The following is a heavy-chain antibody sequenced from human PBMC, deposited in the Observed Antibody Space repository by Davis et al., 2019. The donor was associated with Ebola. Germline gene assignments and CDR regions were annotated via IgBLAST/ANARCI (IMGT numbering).Heavy chain of an antibody. Sequence: GESLKISCSASGFTFNNYAMNWVRQAPGKGLEYVSAISSNGGSTYYADSVKGRFTFSRDNSKNTLYLQMDTLRVEDTALYYCTKGQGYFLDYWGQGTLVTVSS. J-gene: IGHJ4*02. D-gene: IGHD6-13*01. CDR3: TKGQGYFLDY. CDR1: GFTFNNYA. CDR2: ISSNGGST. V-gene: IGHV3-64*04.